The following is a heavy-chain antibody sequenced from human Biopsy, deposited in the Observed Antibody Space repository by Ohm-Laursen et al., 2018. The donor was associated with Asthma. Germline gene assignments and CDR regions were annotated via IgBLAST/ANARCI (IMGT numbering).Heavy chain of an antibody. Sequence: SLRLSCAASGFVFRSHAMHWVRQAPGKGLEWVAVISYDGGNKFYGDSVKGRFTLSRDNSRNTLYLQMNSLRVEDTAIYYCARTHERWTSIQDDALDIWGQGTMVIVSS. CDR1: GFVFRSHA. CDR3: ARTHERWTSIQDDALDI. V-gene: IGHV3-30*03. CDR2: ISYDGGNK. D-gene: IGHD4-23*01. J-gene: IGHJ3*02.